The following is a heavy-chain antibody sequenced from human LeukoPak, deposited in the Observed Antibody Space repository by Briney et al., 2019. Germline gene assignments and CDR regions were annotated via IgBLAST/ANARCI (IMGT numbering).Heavy chain of an antibody. Sequence: GASVKVSCKASGYTFTSYAIHWVRQAPGQSLEWMGWINAGNGNTKYSQKFQGRVTITSDTSASAAYMELSSLGSEDTAVFYCARVKVAVAGIYYYGMDVWGQGTTVTVSS. CDR3: ARVKVAVAGIYYYGMDV. V-gene: IGHV1-3*01. CDR1: GYTFTSYA. J-gene: IGHJ6*02. CDR2: INAGNGNT. D-gene: IGHD6-19*01.